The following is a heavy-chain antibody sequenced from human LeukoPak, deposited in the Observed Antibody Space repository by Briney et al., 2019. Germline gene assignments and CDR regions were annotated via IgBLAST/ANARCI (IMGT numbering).Heavy chain of an antibody. J-gene: IGHJ4*02. D-gene: IGHD1-26*01. CDR1: GFTFSSYG. V-gene: IGHV3-33*01. Sequence: PGGSLRLSCAASGFTFSSYGMHWVRQAPGKGLEWVAVIWYDGSNKYYADSVKGRFTISRDNSKNTLYLQRNSLRAEDTAVYYCASGGIVGATWDGFDYWGQGTLVTVSS. CDR2: IWYDGSNK. CDR3: ASGGIVGATWDGFDY.